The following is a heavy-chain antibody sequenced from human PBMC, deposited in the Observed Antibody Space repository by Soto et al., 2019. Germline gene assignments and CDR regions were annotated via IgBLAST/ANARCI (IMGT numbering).Heavy chain of an antibody. CDR3: ARSSYYYGSGSFFAHDAFDI. Sequence: ASVKVSCKASGYTFTSYGISWVRQAPGQGLEWMGWISAYNGNTNYAQKLQGRVTMTTDTSTSTAYMELRSLRSDDTAVYYCARSSYYYGSGSFFAHDAFDIWGQGTMVTVSS. V-gene: IGHV1-18*01. J-gene: IGHJ3*02. CDR1: GYTFTSYG. D-gene: IGHD3-10*01. CDR2: ISAYNGNT.